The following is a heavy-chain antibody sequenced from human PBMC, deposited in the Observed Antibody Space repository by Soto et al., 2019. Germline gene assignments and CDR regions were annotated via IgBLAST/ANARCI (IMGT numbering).Heavy chain of an antibody. V-gene: IGHV3-74*01. CDR1: RLTLNSFF. Sequence: HAWSLRISSAASRLTLNSFFMHLVRKINGKGLMWVSRINNDGSSTTYADYVKGRFTISRDNAKNTLYLQMNSLRAEDTVFFFWAREQDSRGYSVFNHLGQGAQVTVSS. CDR2: INNDGSST. CDR3: AREQDSRGYSVFNH. J-gene: IGHJ4*02. D-gene: IGHD3-22*01.